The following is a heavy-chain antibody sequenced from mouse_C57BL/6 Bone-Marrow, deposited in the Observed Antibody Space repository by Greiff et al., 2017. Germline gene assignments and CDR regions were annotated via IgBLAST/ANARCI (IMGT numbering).Heavy chain of an antibody. CDR2: INPGSGGT. CDR1: GYAFTNYL. D-gene: IGHD1-1*01. CDR3: ARKDYYGSSSGFAY. Sequence: VQGVESGAELVRPGTSVKVSCKASGYAFTNYLIEWVKQRPGQGLEWIGVINPGSGGTNYNEKFKGKATLTADKSSSIAYMQLSSLTSEDSAVYFCARKDYYGSSSGFAYWGQGTLVTVS. V-gene: IGHV1-54*01. J-gene: IGHJ3*01.